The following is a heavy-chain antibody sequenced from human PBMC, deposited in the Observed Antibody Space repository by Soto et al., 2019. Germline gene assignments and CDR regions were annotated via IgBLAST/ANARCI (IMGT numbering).Heavy chain of an antibody. CDR3: ARMTAPPFALEDAYYYYMDV. Sequence: QVQLVQSGSEVKKPGAAVKVPCKASGYIFTKYGITWVRQAPGQGLEWMAWISAENGDTKYAQKFQGRVTVTTDTSTDTGYMELRSLRPDDTAVYYCARMTAPPFALEDAYYYYMDVWGRGTTVIVSS. D-gene: IGHD3-3*01. CDR2: ISAENGDT. CDR1: GYIFTKYG. J-gene: IGHJ6*03. V-gene: IGHV1-18*04.